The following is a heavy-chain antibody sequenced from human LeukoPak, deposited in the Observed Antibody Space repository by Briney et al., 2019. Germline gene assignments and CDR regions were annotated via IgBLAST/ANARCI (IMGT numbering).Heavy chain of an antibody. V-gene: IGHV4-34*01. CDR2: INHSGST. D-gene: IGHD3-3*01. CDR3: ARANIVADFWSGYTLFYYYYMDV. CDR1: GGSFSGYY. Sequence: SETLSLTCAVYGGSFSGYYWSWIRQPPGKGLEWIGEINHSGSTNYNPSLKSRVTISVDTSKNQVALKLSSVTAADTAVYYCARANIVADFWSGYTLFYYYYMDVWGKGTTVTVSS. J-gene: IGHJ6*03.